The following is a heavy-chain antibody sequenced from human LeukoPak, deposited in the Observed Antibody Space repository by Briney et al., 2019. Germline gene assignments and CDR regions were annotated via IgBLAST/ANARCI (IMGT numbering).Heavy chain of an antibody. Sequence: ASVKVSCKASGYTFTGFYLHWVRQAPGQGLEWMGRIDPNSGATDYAQKFQGRVTMTRDTSISTAYMELSGLRSDDTAVYYCARDWGSGAYDSWGQGPLITVSS. D-gene: IGHD3-16*01. CDR1: GYTFTGFY. V-gene: IGHV1-2*06. CDR3: ARDWGSGAYDS. CDR2: IDPNSGAT. J-gene: IGHJ5*01.